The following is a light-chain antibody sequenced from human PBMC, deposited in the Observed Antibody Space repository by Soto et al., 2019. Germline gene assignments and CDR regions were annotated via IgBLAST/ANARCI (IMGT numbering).Light chain of an antibody. J-gene: IGLJ2*01. Sequence: QSVLTQPPSVSAAPGQKVTISCSGSSSNIVNNYVSWYQQLPGTAPKLLIYENNKRPSGIPDRFSGSKSGTSATLGITGLQTGDEADYYCGTWDSSLSAVVFGRGTKLTVL. CDR2: ENN. CDR3: GTWDSSLSAVV. CDR1: SSNIVNNY. V-gene: IGLV1-51*02.